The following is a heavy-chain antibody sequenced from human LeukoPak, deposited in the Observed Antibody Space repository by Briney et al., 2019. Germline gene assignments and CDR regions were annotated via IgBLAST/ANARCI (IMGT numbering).Heavy chain of an antibody. D-gene: IGHD2-2*01. Sequence: SGGSLRLSCATSEFTFSAYAMNWVRQAPGKGLEWVAYISPTGSTMFYAGSVKGRFTISRGDSNNTLYLQMNNLRAGDTAVYYCARDTRLMYYFDFWGQGALVTVSS. V-gene: IGHV3-48*01. J-gene: IGHJ4*02. CDR1: EFTFSAYA. CDR2: ISPTGSTM. CDR3: ARDTRLMYYFDF.